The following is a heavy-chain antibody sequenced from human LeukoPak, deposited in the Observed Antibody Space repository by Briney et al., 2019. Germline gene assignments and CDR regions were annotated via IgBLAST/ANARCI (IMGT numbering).Heavy chain of an antibody. J-gene: IGHJ4*02. CDR3: ARQGSRQLRFLEWLSPSLFDY. V-gene: IGHV4-39*01. D-gene: IGHD3-3*01. Sequence: SGTLSLTCTVSGGSISSSSYYWGWIRQPPGKGLEWIGSIYYSGSTYYNPSLKSRVTISVDTSKNQFSLKLSSVTAADTAVYYCARQGSRQLRFLEWLSPSLFDYWGQGTLVTVSS. CDR2: IYYSGST. CDR1: GGSISSSSYY.